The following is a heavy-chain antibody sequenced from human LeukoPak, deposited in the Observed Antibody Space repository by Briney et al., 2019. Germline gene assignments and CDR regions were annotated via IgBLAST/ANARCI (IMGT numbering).Heavy chain of an antibody. CDR1: GGTFSSDA. V-gene: IGHV1-69*13. CDR3: ARAGELELRDGYFDY. Sequence: GASVKVSCKXSGGTFSSDAISWVRQAPRQGLEWMGGIIPIFGTANYAQKFQGRVTITADESTSTAYMELSSLRSEDTAVYYCARAGELELRDGYFDYWGQGTLVTVSS. CDR2: IIPIFGTA. J-gene: IGHJ4*02. D-gene: IGHD1-7*01.